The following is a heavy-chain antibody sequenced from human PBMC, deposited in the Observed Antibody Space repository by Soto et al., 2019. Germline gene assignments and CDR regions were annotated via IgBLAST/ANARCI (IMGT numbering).Heavy chain of an antibody. J-gene: IGHJ4*02. CDR3: ATYFPGAGGRGH. CDR2: DYSGST. Sequence: QVQLQESGPELVKASETLSLTCSVSGASISRDHWNWIRQPPGKGLEWIGDYSGSTHYNPSLKSRLTISVDTSKNQFSLTLKSVTAADTVVYFCATYFPGAGGRGHWGQGTLVTVSS. V-gene: IGHV4-59*08. D-gene: IGHD2-21*01. CDR1: GASISRDH.